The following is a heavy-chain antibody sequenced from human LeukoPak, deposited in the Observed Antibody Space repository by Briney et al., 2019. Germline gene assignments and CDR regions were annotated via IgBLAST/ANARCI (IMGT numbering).Heavy chain of an antibody. V-gene: IGHV4-39*01. J-gene: IGHJ4*02. CDR2: IYYTGST. Sequence: PSQTLSLTCIVSGGSISSSGYYWGWLRQPPEKGLERIVSIYYTGSTYYNPSLKSRVTISVDTSKKQFSLKLSSVTAADTAVYYCASIRGWLRIWGQGTLVTVSS. CDR1: GGSISSSGYY. D-gene: IGHD5-12*01. CDR3: ASIRGWLRI.